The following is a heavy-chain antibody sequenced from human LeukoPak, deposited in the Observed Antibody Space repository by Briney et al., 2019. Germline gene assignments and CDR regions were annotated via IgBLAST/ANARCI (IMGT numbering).Heavy chain of an antibody. CDR2: IDPSDSYT. CDR3: ARHVYYYGSGSYFLGYYYGMDV. D-gene: IGHD3-10*01. J-gene: IGHJ6*04. Sequence: GESLKISCKGSGYSFTSYWISWVRQMPGKGLEWMGRIDPSDSYTNYNPSFQGHVTISADKSISTAYLQWSSLKASDTAMYYCARHVYYYGSGSYFLGYYYGMDVWGKGTTVTVSS. V-gene: IGHV5-10-1*01. CDR1: GYSFTSYW.